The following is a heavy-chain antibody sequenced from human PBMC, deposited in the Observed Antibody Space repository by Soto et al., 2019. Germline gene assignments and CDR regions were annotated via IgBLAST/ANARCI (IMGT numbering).Heavy chain of an antibody. Sequence: ASVKVSCKASGGTFSSYAISWVRQAPGQGLEWMGGIIPIFGTANYAQKFQGRVTITADESTSTAYMELSSLRSEDTAVYYCARDPPYDSSGYYYYGMDVWGQGTTVTVSS. CDR3: ARDPPYDSSGYYYYGMDV. CDR1: GGTFSSYA. D-gene: IGHD3-22*01. J-gene: IGHJ6*02. CDR2: IIPIFGTA. V-gene: IGHV1-69*13.